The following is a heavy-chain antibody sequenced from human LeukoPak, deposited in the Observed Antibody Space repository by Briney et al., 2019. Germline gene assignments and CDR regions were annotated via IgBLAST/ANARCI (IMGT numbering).Heavy chain of an antibody. CDR1: GFTFSSYA. J-gene: IGHJ4*02. Sequence: GGSLRLSCAASGFTFSSYAMHWVRQAPGKGLEWVAVISYDGSNKYYADSVKGRFTISRGNSKNTLYLQMNSLRAEDTAVYYCARVAQFLWFDYWGQGTLVTVSS. V-gene: IGHV3-30-3*01. D-gene: IGHD2-2*01. CDR2: ISYDGSNK. CDR3: ARVAQFLWFDY.